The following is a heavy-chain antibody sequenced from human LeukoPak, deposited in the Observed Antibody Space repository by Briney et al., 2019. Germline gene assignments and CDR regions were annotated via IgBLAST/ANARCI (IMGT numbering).Heavy chain of an antibody. Sequence: SETLSLTCAVYGGSFSGYYWSWIRQPPGKGLEWIGYIYHSGSTYYNPSLKSRVTISVDRSKNQFSLKLSSVTAADTAVYYCARDVGYSFGGPSNWFDPWGQGTLVTVSS. CDR2: IYHSGST. CDR3: ARDVGYSFGGPSNWFDP. CDR1: GGSFSGYY. V-gene: IGHV4-34*01. D-gene: IGHD5-18*01. J-gene: IGHJ5*02.